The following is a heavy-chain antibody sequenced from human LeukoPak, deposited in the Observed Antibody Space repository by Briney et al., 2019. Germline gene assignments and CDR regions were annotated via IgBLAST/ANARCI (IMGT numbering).Heavy chain of an antibody. V-gene: IGHV1-69*06. CDR3: ARSDDYGDSTSFDY. J-gene: IGHJ4*02. Sequence: SVKVSCKASGGTFSSYAISWVRQAPGQGLEWMGGITPIFGTANYAQKFQGRVTITADKSTSTAYMELSSLRSEDTAVYYCARSDDYGDSTSFDYWGQGTLVTVSS. D-gene: IGHD4-17*01. CDR1: GGTFSSYA. CDR2: ITPIFGTA.